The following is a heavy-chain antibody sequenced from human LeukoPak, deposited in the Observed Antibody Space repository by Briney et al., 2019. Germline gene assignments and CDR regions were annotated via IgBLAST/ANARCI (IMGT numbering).Heavy chain of an antibody. CDR3: AREGSSHDYGDYVDAFDI. J-gene: IGHJ3*02. Sequence: PSETLSLTCTVSGGSISSYYWSWIRQPPGKGLEWIGYIYYSGSTNYNPSLEGRVTISVDTSKNQFSLKLSSVTAADTAVYYCAREGSSHDYGDYVDAFDIWGQGTMVTVSS. CDR2: IYYSGST. V-gene: IGHV4-59*01. D-gene: IGHD4-17*01. CDR1: GGSISSYY.